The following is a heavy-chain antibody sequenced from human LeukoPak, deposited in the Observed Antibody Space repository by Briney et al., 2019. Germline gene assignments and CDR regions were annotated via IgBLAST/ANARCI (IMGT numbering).Heavy chain of an antibody. CDR2: IYYSGTT. CDR3: ARSDYGSGTYPFY. V-gene: IGHV4-59*01. J-gene: IGHJ4*02. Sequence: SETLSLTCTVSGGSISSYYWSWIRQPPGKGLEWIGYIYYSGTTNYNPSLKSRVTISVDTSKNNFSLKLSSVTAADTAVYYCARSDYGSGTYPFYWGQGTLVTVSS. CDR1: GGSISSYY. D-gene: IGHD3-10*01.